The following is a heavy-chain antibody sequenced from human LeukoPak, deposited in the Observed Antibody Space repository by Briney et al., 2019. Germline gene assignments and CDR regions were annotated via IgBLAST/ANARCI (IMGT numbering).Heavy chain of an antibody. J-gene: IGHJ4*02. V-gene: IGHV3-7*01. CDR1: GFTFRGFL. CDR3: ARAGSNWNYVY. CDR2: IKQDESEK. D-gene: IGHD1-7*01. Sequence: GGSLRLSCAASGFTFRGFLMSWVRQTPGKGLEWVANIKQDESEKYYAGAVKGRFTISRGNTKNSLSLQMNSLTAEDTAVYYCARAGSNWNYVYWGQGTLVTVSS.